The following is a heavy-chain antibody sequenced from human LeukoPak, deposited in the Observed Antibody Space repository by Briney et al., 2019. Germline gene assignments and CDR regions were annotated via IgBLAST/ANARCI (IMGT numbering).Heavy chain of an antibody. CDR1: GFTFSDYY. V-gene: IGHV3-11*04. CDR2: ISSSGSTI. J-gene: IGHJ4*02. D-gene: IGHD2-15*01. CDR3: ARDRYCSGGSCYWTRDFDY. Sequence: NPWGSLRLSCAASGFTFSDYYMSWIRQAPGKGLEWVSYISSSGSTIYYADSVKGRFTISRDNAKNSLYQQMNSLRAEDTAVYYCARDRYCSGGSCYWTRDFDYWGQGTLVTVSS.